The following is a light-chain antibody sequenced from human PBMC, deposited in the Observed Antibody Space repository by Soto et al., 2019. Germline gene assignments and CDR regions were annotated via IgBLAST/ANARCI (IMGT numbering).Light chain of an antibody. CDR2: EVN. CDR1: SRDVGAYNY. J-gene: IGLJ1*01. CDR3: SSYASTSTAV. V-gene: IGLV2-14*01. Sequence: QSALTQPASVSGSPGQSITISCTGTSRDVGAYNYVSWYQQHPGKAPKLMIYEVNYRPSGVSNRFSGSKSGITASLTISGLQAEDEADYYCSSYASTSTAVFGSGTKLTVL.